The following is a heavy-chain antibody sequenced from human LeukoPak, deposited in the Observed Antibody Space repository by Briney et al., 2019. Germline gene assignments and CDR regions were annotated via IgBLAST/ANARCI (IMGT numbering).Heavy chain of an antibody. Sequence: ASVKVSCKASGYTFTSYGISWVRQAPGQGLEWMGWISAYNGNTNYAQKLQGRVTMTTDTSTSTAYMELRSLRSDDTAVYYCAKSYCSGGSCPPGWFDPWGQGTLVTVSS. V-gene: IGHV1-18*01. D-gene: IGHD2-15*01. CDR2: ISAYNGNT. J-gene: IGHJ5*02. CDR1: GYTFTSYG. CDR3: AKSYCSGGSCPPGWFDP.